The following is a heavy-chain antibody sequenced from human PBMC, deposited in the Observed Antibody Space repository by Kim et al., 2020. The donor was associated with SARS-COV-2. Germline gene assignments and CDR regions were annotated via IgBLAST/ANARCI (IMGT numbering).Heavy chain of an antibody. CDR1: GYTFTIYR. CDR3: ARVGPGRYFWKGFEY. CDR2: ISPDNGDT. V-gene: IGHV1-18*01. D-gene: IGHD1-26*01. Sequence: ASVKVSCKASGYTFTIYRLTWVRQAPGQGLEWMGWISPDNGDTKYAQEFQGRVTMTMDTSTTTGYLDLRGLRSDDTAGYFCARVGPGRYFWKGFEYWGQG. J-gene: IGHJ4*02.